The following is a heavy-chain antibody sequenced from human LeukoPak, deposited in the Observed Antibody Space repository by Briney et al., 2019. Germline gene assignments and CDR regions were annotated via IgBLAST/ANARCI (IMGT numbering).Heavy chain of an antibody. V-gene: IGHV4-34*01. CDR3: ARVTGYMIEDYFDY. J-gene: IGHJ4*02. CDR2: ISSGGRT. Sequence: SETLSLTCAVYGGSFSGYYWTWIRQSPVKGLEWIGEISSGGRTNDNPSLKSRVSISVDTSKSQFSLRLSSVTAADTAVYYCARVTGYMIEDYFDYWGQGTLVTVSS. D-gene: IGHD3-22*01. CDR1: GGSFSGYY.